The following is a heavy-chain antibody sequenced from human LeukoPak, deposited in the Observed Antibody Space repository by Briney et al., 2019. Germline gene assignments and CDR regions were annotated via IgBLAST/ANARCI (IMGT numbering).Heavy chain of an antibody. Sequence: GGSLRLSCAASGFTFSRSWMSWVRQAPGKGLEWVANIKEDGSEKNYGDSVKGRFTISRDNAKNSLDLQMESLRAEDTAVYYCAKDTGSPADAITMEDNAFDIWGQGTMVTVSS. CDR1: GFTFSRSW. CDR3: AKDTGSPADAITMEDNAFDI. CDR2: IKEDGSEK. D-gene: IGHD3-3*01. V-gene: IGHV3-7*03. J-gene: IGHJ3*02.